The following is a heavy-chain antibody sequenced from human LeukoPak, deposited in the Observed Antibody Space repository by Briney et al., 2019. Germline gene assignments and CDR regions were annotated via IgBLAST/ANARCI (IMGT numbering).Heavy chain of an antibody. D-gene: IGHD3/OR15-3a*01. CDR2: VNGDGTST. CDR1: GFTFSDYW. V-gene: IGHV3-74*01. J-gene: IGHJ4*02. Sequence: GGSLRLSCAASGFTFSDYWMHWVRQAPGKGLVWVARVNGDGTSTTYADSVKGRFTIPRDSAKNTLYLQMNSLRAEDTAVYYCGRAYLDYAGRDYWGQGTLVTVSS. CDR3: GRAYLDYAGRDY.